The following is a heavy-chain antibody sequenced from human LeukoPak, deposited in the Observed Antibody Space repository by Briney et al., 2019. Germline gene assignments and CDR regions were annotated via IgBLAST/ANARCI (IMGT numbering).Heavy chain of an antibody. J-gene: IGHJ4*02. D-gene: IGHD5-18*01. CDR3: GRDPRLGIRGYTYGYIDH. V-gene: IGHV7-4-1*02. CDR1: GYTFTSYA. Sequence: ASVKVSCKASGYTFTSYAMNWVRQAPGQGLEWMGWINTNTGNPTYAQGFTGRFVFSLDTSVSTAYLQISSLKADATAVYYCGRDPRLGIRGYTYGYIDHWGQGTLLTVAS. CDR2: INTNTGNP.